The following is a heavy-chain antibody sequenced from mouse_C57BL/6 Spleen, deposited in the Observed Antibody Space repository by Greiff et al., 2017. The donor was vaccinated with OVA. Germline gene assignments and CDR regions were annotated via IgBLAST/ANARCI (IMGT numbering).Heavy chain of an antibody. D-gene: IGHD1-1*01. CDR3: VRFTTVVPYAMDY. CDR1: GFSFNTYA. J-gene: IGHJ4*01. Sequence: GGGLVQPKGSLKLSCAASGFSFNTYAMNWVRQAPGKGLEWVARIRSKSNNYATYYADSVKDRFTISRDDSESMLYLQMNNLKTEDTAMYYCVRFTTVVPYAMDYWGQGTSVTVSS. V-gene: IGHV10-1*01. CDR2: IRSKSNNYAT.